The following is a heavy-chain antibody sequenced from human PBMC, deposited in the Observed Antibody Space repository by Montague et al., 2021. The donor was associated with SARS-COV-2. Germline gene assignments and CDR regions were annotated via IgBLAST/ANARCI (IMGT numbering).Heavy chain of an antibody. V-gene: IGHV3-48*03. CDR2: ISSSGSTL. CDR1: GFTFSSCE. Sequence: SLRLSCAASGFTFSSCEMNWVRQAPGKGLEWVSYISSSGSTLYHADSVRGRFTISRDNARDSVYLQMNSLRAEDTAVYYCAREEDSYGSGTLDYWGQGTLVTVSS. J-gene: IGHJ4*02. CDR3: AREEDSYGSGTLDY. D-gene: IGHD3-10*01.